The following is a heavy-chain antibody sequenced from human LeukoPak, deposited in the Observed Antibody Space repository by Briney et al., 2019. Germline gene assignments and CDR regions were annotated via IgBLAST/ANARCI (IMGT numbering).Heavy chain of an antibody. CDR2: INTNTGNP. CDR3: AREQAWYYFDY. CDR1: GYIFTSYV. J-gene: IGHJ4*02. D-gene: IGHD2-8*02. V-gene: IGHV7-4-1*01. Sequence: GASVKVSCKASGYIFTSYVINWVRQAPGQGLEWMGWINTNTGNPTYAQGFTGRFVFSSDTSVRTAYLQIGSLQADDTAVYYCAREQAWYYFDYWGQGTLVTVSS.